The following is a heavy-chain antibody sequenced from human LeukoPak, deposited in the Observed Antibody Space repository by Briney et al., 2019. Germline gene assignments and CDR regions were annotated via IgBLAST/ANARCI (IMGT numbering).Heavy chain of an antibody. CDR3: ARHYYDRSDSYSFDY. J-gene: IGHJ4*02. Sequence: HSETLSLTCPVSGGSISGYYWRWIRQPPGNGLEWIGYIFYSGSTNYNPPLKSRVTISEDTSVNHFSLKLSSVTAADTAVYYCARHYYDRSDSYSFDYWGQGTLVTVCS. CDR1: GGSISGYY. V-gene: IGHV4-59*08. CDR2: IFYSGST. D-gene: IGHD3-22*01.